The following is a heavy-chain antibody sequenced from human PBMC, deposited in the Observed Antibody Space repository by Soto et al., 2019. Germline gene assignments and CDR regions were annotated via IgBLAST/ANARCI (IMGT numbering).Heavy chain of an antibody. Sequence: ASVKVSFKASGGTFSSYAISWVRQAPGQGLEWMGGIIPIFGTANYAQKFQGRVTITADKSTSTAYMELSSLRSEDTAVYYCARAPLGIDYYYYYGMDVWGQGTTVTVSS. CDR3: ARAPLGIDYYYYYGMDV. CDR2: IIPIFGTA. V-gene: IGHV1-69*06. J-gene: IGHJ6*02. CDR1: GGTFSSYA.